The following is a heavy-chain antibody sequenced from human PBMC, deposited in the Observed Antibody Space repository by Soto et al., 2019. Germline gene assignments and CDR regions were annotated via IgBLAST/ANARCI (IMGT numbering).Heavy chain of an antibody. D-gene: IGHD1-26*01. CDR2: IYYTGSTT. CDR1: GGSISSYY. J-gene: IGHJ4*02. CDR3: ARVADGWEAYYFDY. Sequence: SETLSLTCTVSGGSISSYYWSWIRQPPGKGLEWIGYIYYTGSTTKYNPSLKSRVTISVDTSKNQFSLKLSSVTAADTAVYYCARVADGWEAYYFDYWGQGTLVTVSS. V-gene: IGHV4-59*01.